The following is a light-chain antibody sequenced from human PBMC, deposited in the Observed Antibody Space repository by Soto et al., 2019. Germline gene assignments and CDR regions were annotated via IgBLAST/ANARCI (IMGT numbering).Light chain of an antibody. J-gene: IGKJ1*01. Sequence: EIVMTQSPATLSVSPGERATLSCRASQSVSSNLAWYQQRPGQAPRLVIYGASTRAADFPARFSGSGSGTDYTLIISGLQSEDFAVYFCQQYDNWPRTFGQGTKVDIK. V-gene: IGKV3-15*01. CDR2: GAS. CDR1: QSVSSN. CDR3: QQYDNWPRT.